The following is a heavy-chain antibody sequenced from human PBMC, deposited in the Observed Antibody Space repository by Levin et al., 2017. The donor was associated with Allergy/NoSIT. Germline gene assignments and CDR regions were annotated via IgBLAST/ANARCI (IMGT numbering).Heavy chain of an antibody. CDR3: ARRVDGYKFYFDY. V-gene: IGHV4-34*01. CDR1: GGSFSGYS. CDR2: INHSGST. J-gene: IGHJ4*02. D-gene: IGHD5-24*01. Sequence: RSQTLSLTCAVYGGSFSGYSWSWIRQPPGMGLEWIGEINHSGSTNYNPSLKSRVTISVDTSKNQISLKLSSVTAADTALYYCARRVDGYKFYFDYWGQGTLVTVSS.